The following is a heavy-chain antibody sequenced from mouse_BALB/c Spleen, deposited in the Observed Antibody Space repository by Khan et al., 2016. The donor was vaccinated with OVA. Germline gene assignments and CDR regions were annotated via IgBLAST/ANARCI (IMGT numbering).Heavy chain of an antibody. Sequence: EVKLMESGAELVKPGASVKLSCTASGFNIKDTYMHWVKQRPEQGLEWIGRIDPASGNIKYDPKFQGKATITADTSSNTAYLKLSSLTSEDTAVYYCVSPNWIAYWGQGTLVTVSA. CDR1: GFNIKDTY. CDR2: IDPASGNI. J-gene: IGHJ3*01. V-gene: IGHV14-3*02. CDR3: VSPNWIAY.